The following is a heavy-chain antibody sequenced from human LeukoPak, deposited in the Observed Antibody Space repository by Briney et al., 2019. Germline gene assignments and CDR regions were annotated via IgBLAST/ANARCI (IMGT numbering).Heavy chain of an antibody. D-gene: IGHD3-22*01. Sequence: SETLSLTCTVSGNSISSGDNYWSWIQQPAGKGLEWIGRIYTSGSTNYNPSLKSRVTISGDTSKNQLSLRLSSVTAADTAVYYCARASYSYDINGWVPFDYWGQGTLVTVSS. CDR2: IYTSGST. J-gene: IGHJ4*02. CDR1: GNSISSGDNY. CDR3: ARASYSYDINGWVPFDY. V-gene: IGHV4-61*02.